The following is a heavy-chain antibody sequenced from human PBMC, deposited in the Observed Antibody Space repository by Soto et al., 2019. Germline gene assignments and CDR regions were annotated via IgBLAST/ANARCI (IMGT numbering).Heavy chain of an antibody. Sequence: TFTGYGISWVRQAPGQGLEWMGWISAYNGNTNYAQKLQGRVTMTTDTSTSTAYMELRSLRSDDTAVYYCARDLPPVDYWGQGTLVTVSS. CDR1: TFTGYG. CDR3: ARDLPPVDY. CDR2: ISAYNGNT. J-gene: IGHJ4*02. V-gene: IGHV1-18*01.